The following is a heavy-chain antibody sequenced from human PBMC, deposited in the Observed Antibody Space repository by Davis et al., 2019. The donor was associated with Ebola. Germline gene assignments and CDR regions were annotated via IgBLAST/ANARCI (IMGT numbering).Heavy chain of an antibody. V-gene: IGHV3-23*01. J-gene: IGHJ4*02. D-gene: IGHD6-13*01. Sequence: GESLKISCAASGFTFSSYAMSWVRQAPGKGLEWVSAISGSGGSTYYADSVKGRCTISRDNSKNTLFLQMNSLRAEDTAVYYCAKDTMSSSWYYFDYWGQGTLVTVSS. CDR2: ISGSGGST. CDR1: GFTFSSYA. CDR3: AKDTMSSSWYYFDY.